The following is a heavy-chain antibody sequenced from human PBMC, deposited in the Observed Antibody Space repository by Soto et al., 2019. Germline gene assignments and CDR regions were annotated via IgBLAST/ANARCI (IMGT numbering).Heavy chain of an antibody. CDR3: ATTSGQYISAWQKLEV. D-gene: IGHD6-19*01. CDR1: GYTFTDYH. CDR2: INPYNGAT. V-gene: IGHV1-2*02. Sequence: QVQLVQSGAEVKKPGASVKVSCKASGYTFTDYHVHWVRQAPGQGLEWMGWINPYNGATNYAQKFQGRDSLTRDTSISIAHLELNSLKSDDTAMYYCATTSGQYISAWQKLEVWGQGTTVTV. J-gene: IGHJ6*02.